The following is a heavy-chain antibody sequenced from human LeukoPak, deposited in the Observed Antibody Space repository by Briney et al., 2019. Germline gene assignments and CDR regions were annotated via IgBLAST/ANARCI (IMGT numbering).Heavy chain of an antibody. V-gene: IGHV1-2*02. J-gene: IGHJ4*02. D-gene: IGHD3-16*02. CDR3: ARGEYSRSLDF. Sequence: ASVKVSCKASVETFTGYYIHWVRQAPGQGLEWMGWFDPRTTATNYAQKFQGRVIMSKDTSISTVYMDLNRLTSDDTATYYCARGEYSRSLDFWGQGTLVTVSS. CDR2: FDPRTTAT. CDR1: VETFTGYY.